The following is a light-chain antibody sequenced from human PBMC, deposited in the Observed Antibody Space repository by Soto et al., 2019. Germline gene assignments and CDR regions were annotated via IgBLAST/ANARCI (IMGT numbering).Light chain of an antibody. V-gene: IGKV3-20*01. CDR3: QHYGSSPLIT. CDR1: QYINTR. Sequence: EIVLTPSPATLSSSPADIVPLSFRSSQYINTRLAWYQHRPGQAPRLLIYQTSIRAAGIPARFSASGSGTDFTLTIRDVQPEDFAVFYCQHYGSSPLITFGRGTRLDIK. J-gene: IGKJ5*01. CDR2: QTS.